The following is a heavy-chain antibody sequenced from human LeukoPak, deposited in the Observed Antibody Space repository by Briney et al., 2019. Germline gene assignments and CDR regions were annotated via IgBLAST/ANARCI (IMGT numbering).Heavy chain of an antibody. J-gene: IGHJ4*02. Sequence: GGSLRLSCATSGFTFNSCWMGWVRQAPGKGLEWVANIKEDGSEKYYVDSVKGRFTISRDNAKNSLYLQMNSLRAEDTALYYCARRNFFDYWGQGTLVTVSS. CDR1: GFTFNSCW. CDR3: ARRNFFDY. CDR2: IKEDGSEK. V-gene: IGHV3-7*05.